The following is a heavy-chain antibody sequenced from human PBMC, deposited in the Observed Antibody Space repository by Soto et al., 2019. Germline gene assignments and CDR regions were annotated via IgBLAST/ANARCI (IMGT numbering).Heavy chain of an antibody. V-gene: IGHV1-18*01. D-gene: IGHD1-1*01. J-gene: IGHJ4*02. Sequence: QVHLVQSGAEVKKPGASVKVSCKGSGYTFTSYGITWVRQAPGQGLEWMGWISAHNGNTDYAQKLKGRVTATRDTSTSPAYMQPRGARSDVTAVYYCARGRYGDYWGQGARVTVSS. CDR3: ARGRYGDY. CDR2: ISAHNGNT. CDR1: GYTFTSYG.